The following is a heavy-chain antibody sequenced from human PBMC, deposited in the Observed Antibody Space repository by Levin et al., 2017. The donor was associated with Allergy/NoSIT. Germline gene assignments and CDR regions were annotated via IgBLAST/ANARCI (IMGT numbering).Heavy chain of an antibody. CDR1: GYTFTSYG. D-gene: IGHD6-13*01. V-gene: IGHV1-18*01. CDR2: ISAYNGNT. Sequence: GASVKVSCKASGYTFTSYGISWVRQAPGQGLEWMGWISAYNGNTNYAQKLQGRVTMTTDTSTSTAYMELRSLRSDDTAVYYCARVGRIAAAGTGWFDPWGQGTLVTVSS. J-gene: IGHJ5*02. CDR3: ARVGRIAAAGTGWFDP.